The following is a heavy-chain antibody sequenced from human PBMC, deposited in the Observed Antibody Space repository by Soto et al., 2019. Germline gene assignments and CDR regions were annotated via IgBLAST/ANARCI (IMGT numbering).Heavy chain of an antibody. D-gene: IGHD5-12*01. CDR3: AKDQKWIRDVISSFDY. J-gene: IGHJ4*02. CDR2: ISGSGGST. V-gene: IGHV3-23*01. CDR1: GFTWSSYA. Sequence: VSVILSCAASGFTWSSYAMSWVRQAPGKGLEWVSAISGSGGSTYYADSVKGRFTISRDNSKNTLYLQMNSLRAEDTAVYYCAKDQKWIRDVISSFDYWGQGTLVTVSS.